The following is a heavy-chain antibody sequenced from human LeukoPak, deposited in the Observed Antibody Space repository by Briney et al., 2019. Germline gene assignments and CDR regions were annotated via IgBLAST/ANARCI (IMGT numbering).Heavy chain of an antibody. V-gene: IGHV1-3*01. CDR1: GYTFTSYA. CDR2: INAGNGNT. CDR3: ARSSTAMATLGFPYYFDY. J-gene: IGHJ4*02. Sequence: ASVKVSCKASGYTFTSYATHWVRQAPGQRLEWMGWINAGNGNTKYSQKFQGRVTITRDTSASTAYMELSSLRSEDTAVYYCARSSTAMATLGFPYYFDYWGQGTLVTVSS. D-gene: IGHD5-18*01.